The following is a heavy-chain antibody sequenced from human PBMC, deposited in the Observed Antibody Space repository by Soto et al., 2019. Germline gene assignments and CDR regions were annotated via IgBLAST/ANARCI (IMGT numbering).Heavy chain of an antibody. CDR1: GFTFSSYS. D-gene: IGHD2-8*01. CDR3: ARDRNVYRSIDY. J-gene: IGHJ4*02. CDR2: ISSSSSYI. Sequence: GGSLRLSCAASGFTFSSYSMNWVRQAPGKGLEWVSSISSSSSYIYYADSVKGRFTISRDNAKNSLYLQMNSLRAEDTAVYYCARDRNVYRSIDYWGQGTLVTVSS. V-gene: IGHV3-21*01.